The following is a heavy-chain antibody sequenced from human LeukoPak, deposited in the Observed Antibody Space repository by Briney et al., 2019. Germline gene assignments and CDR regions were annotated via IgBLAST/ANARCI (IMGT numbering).Heavy chain of an antibody. D-gene: IGHD6-6*01. CDR2: ISSSSSTI. Sequence: PGGSLRLSCAASGFTFSSYSMNWVRQAPGKGLEWVSYISSSSSTIYYADSVKGRFTISRDNAKNSLYLQMNSLRAEDTAVYYCASSSGVGDAFDIWGQGTMVTVSS. CDR3: ASSSGVGDAFDI. J-gene: IGHJ3*02. V-gene: IGHV3-48*04. CDR1: GFTFSSYS.